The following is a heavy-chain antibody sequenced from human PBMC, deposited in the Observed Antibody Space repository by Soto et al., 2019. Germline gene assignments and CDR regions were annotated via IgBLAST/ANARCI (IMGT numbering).Heavy chain of an antibody. Sequence: GASVKVSCKASGYTFTGYYMHWVRQAPGQGLEWMGWINPNSGGTNYAQKFQGWVTMTRDTSISTAYMELSRLRSDDTAVYYCARAGCGGDCYPYYYYMDVWGKGTTVTVSS. CDR3: ARAGCGGDCYPYYYYMDV. V-gene: IGHV1-2*04. D-gene: IGHD2-21*01. CDR2: INPNSGGT. CDR1: GYTFTGYY. J-gene: IGHJ6*03.